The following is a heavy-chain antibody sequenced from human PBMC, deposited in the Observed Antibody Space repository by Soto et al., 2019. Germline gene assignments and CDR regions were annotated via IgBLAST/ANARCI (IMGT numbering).Heavy chain of an antibody. V-gene: IGHV2-5*02. CDR3: AHTLGDETRPPRGGIDP. Sequence: SGPTLVNPTQTLTLTCTFSGFSLSTSGVGVGWIRQPPGKALEWLALIYWDDDKRYSPSLKSRLTITKDTSKNQVVLTMTNMDPVDTATYYCAHTLGDETRPPRGGIDPRGQATLVTVSS. CDR2: IYWDDDK. CDR1: GFSLSTSGVG. D-gene: IGHD3-16*01. J-gene: IGHJ5*02.